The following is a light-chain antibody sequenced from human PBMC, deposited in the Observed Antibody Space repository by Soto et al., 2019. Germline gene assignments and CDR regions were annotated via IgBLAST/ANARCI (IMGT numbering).Light chain of an antibody. CDR2: GAS. CDR1: QSVSST. V-gene: IGKV3-15*01. Sequence: EIVMTQSPATLSVSPGERATLSCRASQSVSSTLAWYQQKPGQAPRLLIYGASTRATGIPARFSGSGSGTEFTLTISSLQSEDFAVYYCQQYNNWPLSFGQGTKVDI. J-gene: IGKJ1*01. CDR3: QQYNNWPLS.